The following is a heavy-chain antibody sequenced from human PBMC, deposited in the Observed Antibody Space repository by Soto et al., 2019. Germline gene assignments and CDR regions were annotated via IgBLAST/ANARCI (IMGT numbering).Heavy chain of an antibody. Sequence: GGSLRLSCAASGFTFSSYGMHWVRQAPGKGLEWVAVISYDGSNKYYADSVKGRFTISRDNSKNTLYLQMNSLRAEDTAVYYCDRGESLDYWGQGTLVTVSS. D-gene: IGHD3-10*01. V-gene: IGHV3-30*03. J-gene: IGHJ4*02. CDR2: ISYDGSNK. CDR1: GFTFSSYG. CDR3: DRGESLDY.